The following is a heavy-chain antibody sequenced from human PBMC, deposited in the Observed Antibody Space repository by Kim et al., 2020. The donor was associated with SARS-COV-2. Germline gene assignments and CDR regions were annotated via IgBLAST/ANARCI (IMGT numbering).Heavy chain of an antibody. J-gene: IGHJ4*01. Sequence: SETLSLTCTVSGGSISSYFWSWIRQPAGKGLEWIGRIYATGSTNYNPSLKSRVTMSVDTSKNQFSLKESSVTAADTAVYYCAVAEYGLVDYWGQGTLVTVSS. CDR2: IYATGST. V-gene: IGHV4-4*07. CDR3: AVAEYGLVDY. CDR1: GGSISSYF. D-gene: IGHD4-17*01.